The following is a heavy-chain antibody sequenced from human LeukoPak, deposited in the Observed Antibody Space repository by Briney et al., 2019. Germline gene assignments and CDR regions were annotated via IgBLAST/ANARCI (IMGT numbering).Heavy chain of an antibody. CDR2: ISYDGSNK. Sequence: GGSLRLSCAASGFTFSSYAMHWVRQAPGKGLEWVAVISYDGSNKYYADSVKGRFTISRDNSKNTLYLQMISLRAEDTAVYYCARAVVGSKQQLANWFDPWGQGTLVTVSS. D-gene: IGHD6-13*01. CDR1: GFTFSSYA. CDR3: ARAVVGSKQQLANWFDP. V-gene: IGHV3-30*01. J-gene: IGHJ5*02.